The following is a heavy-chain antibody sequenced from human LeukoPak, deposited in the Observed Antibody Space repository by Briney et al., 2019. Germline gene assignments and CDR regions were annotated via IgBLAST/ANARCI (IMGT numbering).Heavy chain of an antibody. CDR1: GFTFRRYG. CDR2: ISSSSSYI. V-gene: IGHV3-21*01. J-gene: IGHJ4*02. Sequence: GGSLRLSCVASGFTFRRYGMSWVRQAPGKGLEWVSSISSSSSYIYYADSVKGRFTISRDNSKNTLYLQMNSLRAEDTAVYYCAKTKIDGSLDYWGQGTLVTVSS. D-gene: IGHD2-15*01. CDR3: AKTKIDGSLDY.